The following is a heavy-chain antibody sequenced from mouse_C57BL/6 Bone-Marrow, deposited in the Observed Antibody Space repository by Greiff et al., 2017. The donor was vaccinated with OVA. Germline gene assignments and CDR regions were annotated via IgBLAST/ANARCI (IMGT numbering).Heavy chain of an antibody. CDR1: GYTFTEYT. D-gene: IGHD2-1*01. Sequence: VQLQQSGAELVKPGASVKLSCKASGYTFTEYTIHWVKQRSGQGLEWIGWFYPGSGSTKYNEKFKDKATLPADQSSSTGYMQLSIMTSEYSAVYVCASDGYGNYEYFDDWGTGTTVTVSS. V-gene: IGHV1-62-2*01. J-gene: IGHJ1*03. CDR3: ASDGYGNYEYFDD. CDR2: FYPGSGST.